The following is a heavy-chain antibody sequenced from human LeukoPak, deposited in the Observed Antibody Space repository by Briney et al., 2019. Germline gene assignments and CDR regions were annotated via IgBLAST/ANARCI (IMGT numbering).Heavy chain of an antibody. J-gene: IGHJ4*02. D-gene: IGHD5-18*01. CDR3: ARGRYNYGYIYDY. Sequence: PGGSLRLSCAASGFTFSSTWMHWVRHVPGKELVWVARIESDGRRTTYAESVKGRFTISRDNAKNTLYLEMNSLRVEDTAVYYCARGRYNYGYIYDYWGQGTLVTVSS. CDR2: IESDGRRT. CDR1: GFTFSSTW. V-gene: IGHV3-74*03.